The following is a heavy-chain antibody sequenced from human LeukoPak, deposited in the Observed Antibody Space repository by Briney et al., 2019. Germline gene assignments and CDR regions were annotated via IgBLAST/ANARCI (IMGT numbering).Heavy chain of an antibody. Sequence: ASVTVSCKSSGCTFTCYYMDWLRPAGGQGLAWMGWINPNSGGTNYAQKFQGRVTMTRDTSISTAYMELSRLRSDDTAVYYCATRDVVVAATEHDYWGQGTLVTVSS. V-gene: IGHV1-2*02. CDR3: ATRDVVVAATEHDY. D-gene: IGHD2-15*01. J-gene: IGHJ4*02. CDR2: INPNSGGT. CDR1: GCTFTCYY.